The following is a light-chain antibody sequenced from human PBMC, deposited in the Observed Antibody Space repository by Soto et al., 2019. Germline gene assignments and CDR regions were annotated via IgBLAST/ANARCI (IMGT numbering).Light chain of an antibody. V-gene: IGKV1-39*01. CDR2: AAS. CDR1: QSISSY. CDR3: QQSDSTLT. J-gene: IGKJ3*01. Sequence: DIQMTPSPSSLSASVGDRVTITCRASQSISSYLNWYQQKPGKAPKLLIYAASSLQSGVPSRFSGSGCGTDITLTISRMQPEEFATYYWQQSDSTLTFGPGTTVDI.